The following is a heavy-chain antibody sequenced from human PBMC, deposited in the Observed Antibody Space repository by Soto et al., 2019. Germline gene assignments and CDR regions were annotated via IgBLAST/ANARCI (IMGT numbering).Heavy chain of an antibody. CDR3: AKDQGSSSSYYYYGMDV. CDR2: ISGSGGST. Sequence: GGSLRLSCAASGFTFSSYAMSWVRQAPGKGLEWVSAISGSGGSTYYADSVKGRFTISRDNSKTTLYLQMNSLRAEDTAVYYCAKDQGSSSSYYYYGMDVWGQGTTVTVSS. D-gene: IGHD6-6*01. CDR1: GFTFSSYA. J-gene: IGHJ6*02. V-gene: IGHV3-23*01.